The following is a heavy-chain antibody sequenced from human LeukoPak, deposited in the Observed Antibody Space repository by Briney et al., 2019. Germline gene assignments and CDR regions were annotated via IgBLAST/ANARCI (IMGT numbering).Heavy chain of an antibody. CDR3: VRAPRMSYDSDAFDI. CDR1: GYTFTSYG. Sequence: ASVKVSCKASGYTFTSYGISWVRQAPGQGLEWMGWISGYSGNTNYAQKLQGRVTMTTDTSTSTAYMELRSLRSDDTAVYYCVRAPRMSYDSDAFDIWGPGTMVTVSS. D-gene: IGHD3-16*01. J-gene: IGHJ3*02. V-gene: IGHV1-18*01. CDR2: ISGYSGNT.